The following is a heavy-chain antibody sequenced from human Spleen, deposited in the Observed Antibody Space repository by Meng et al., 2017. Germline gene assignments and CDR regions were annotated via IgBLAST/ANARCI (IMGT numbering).Heavy chain of an antibody. J-gene: IGHJ4*02. V-gene: IGHV3-30*06. Sequence: GESLKISCATSGFTFSSYGMHWVRQAPGKGREWVALISKDGSNKYYADSVKGRFTISRDNSKNTLYLQMNSLRAEDTALYYGASSRDGYNYDYWGQGALVTVSS. CDR3: ASSRDGYNYDY. CDR1: GFTFSSYG. CDR2: ISKDGSNK. D-gene: IGHD5-24*01.